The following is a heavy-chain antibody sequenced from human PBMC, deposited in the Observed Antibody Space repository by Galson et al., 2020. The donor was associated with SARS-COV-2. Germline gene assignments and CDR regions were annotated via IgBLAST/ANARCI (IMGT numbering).Heavy chain of an antibody. Sequence: SETLSLTCTVSGGSISSSSYYWGWIRQPPGKGLEWIGSIYYSGSPYYNPSLKSRVTISVDTSKNQFSLKLSSVTAADTAVYYCARPVIRCSGGSCYSGKWRNWFDPWGQGTLVTVSS. J-gene: IGHJ5*02. CDR3: ARPVIRCSGGSCYSGKWRNWFDP. V-gene: IGHV4-39*01. D-gene: IGHD2-15*01. CDR2: IYYSGSP. CDR1: GGSISSSSYY.